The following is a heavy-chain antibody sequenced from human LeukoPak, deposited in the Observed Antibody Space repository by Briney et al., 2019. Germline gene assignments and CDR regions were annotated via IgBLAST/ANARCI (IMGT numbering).Heavy chain of an antibody. V-gene: IGHV4-34*01. CDR3: ARVGYSYGPFDY. J-gene: IGHJ4*02. CDR1: GGSFSGYY. CDR2: INHSGST. Sequence: SETLSLTCAVYGGSFSGYYWSWIRQPPGKGLEWIGEINHSGSTNYNPSLKCRVTISVDTSRNQFSLKLSSVTAADTAVYYCARVGYSYGPFDYWGQGTLVTVSS. D-gene: IGHD5-18*01.